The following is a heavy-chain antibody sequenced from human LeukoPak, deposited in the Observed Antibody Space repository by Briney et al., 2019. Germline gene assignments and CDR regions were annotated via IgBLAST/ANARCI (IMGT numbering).Heavy chain of an antibody. Sequence: GGSLRLSCAASGFTFSTYNMNWVRQAPGKGLEWVSSITSGGGHTYYADSVKGRFTTSRDNAKNSLSLRLDSLRAEDTAVYYCARGHYDVLTSSYKWTPDYWGQGTLVTVSS. J-gene: IGHJ4*02. V-gene: IGHV3-21*06. CDR2: ITSGGGHT. D-gene: IGHD3-9*01. CDR3: ARGHYDVLTSSYKWTPDY. CDR1: GFTFSTYN.